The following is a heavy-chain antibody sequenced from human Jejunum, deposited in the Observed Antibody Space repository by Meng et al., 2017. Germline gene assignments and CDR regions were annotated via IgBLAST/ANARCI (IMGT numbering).Heavy chain of an antibody. CDR1: GGSISTGADY. D-gene: IGHD4-17*01. J-gene: IGHJ4*02. CDR3: ARHGDYGNFDF. V-gene: IGHV4-39*07. CDR2: FHSSGNT. Sequence: SETLSLTCAVSGGSISTGADYGGWIRQSPGKGLEWIGSFHSSGNTYYTPSLKSRLTISLDTSKTQLSLKLNSVTAADTAVYYCARHGDYGNFDFWGQGTLVTVSS.